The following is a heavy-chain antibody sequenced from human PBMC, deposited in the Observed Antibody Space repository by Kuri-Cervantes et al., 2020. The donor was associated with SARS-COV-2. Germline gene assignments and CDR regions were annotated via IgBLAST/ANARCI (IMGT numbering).Heavy chain of an antibody. CDR2: IYYSGST. J-gene: IGHJ4*02. D-gene: IGHD3-10*01. CDR1: GGSISSSSYY. Sequence: SETLSLTCTVSGGSISSSSYYWGWIRQPPGKGLEWIGSIYYSGSTNYNPSLKSRVTISVDTSKNQFSLKLSSVTAADTAVYYCARLGVGYYGSGSYYNQWGQGTLVTVSS. CDR3: ARLGVGYYGSGSYYNQ. V-gene: IGHV4-39*07.